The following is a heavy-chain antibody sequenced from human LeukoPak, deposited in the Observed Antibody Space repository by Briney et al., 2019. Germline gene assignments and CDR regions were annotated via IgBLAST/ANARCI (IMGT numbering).Heavy chain of an antibody. CDR2: ISSSGHTI. D-gene: IGHD2-2*01. CDR3: AKNPPIVVVPAATVDY. Sequence: GGSLRLSCAASAFTFSDYYMTWIRQAPGKGLEWVSYISSSGHTIFYADSVKGRFTISRDNSKNTLYLQMNSLRAEDTAVYYCAKNPPIVVVPAATVDYWGQGTLVTVSS. J-gene: IGHJ4*02. V-gene: IGHV3-11*01. CDR1: AFTFSDYY.